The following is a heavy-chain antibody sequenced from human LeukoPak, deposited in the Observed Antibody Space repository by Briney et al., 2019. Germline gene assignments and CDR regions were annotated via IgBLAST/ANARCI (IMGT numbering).Heavy chain of an antibody. V-gene: IGHV1-46*01. CDR1: GFTFTSYY. D-gene: IGHD6-6*01. J-gene: IGHJ4*02. CDR3: VSTISARLDC. CDR2: INPTGGST. Sequence: ASVKVSCKASGFTFTSYYIHWVRQAPGQGLEWMGEINPTGGSTRYAQKFQGRVTMTRDMSASTVDMELSSLKSEDTAAYYCVSTISARLDCWGQGTRVTVTS.